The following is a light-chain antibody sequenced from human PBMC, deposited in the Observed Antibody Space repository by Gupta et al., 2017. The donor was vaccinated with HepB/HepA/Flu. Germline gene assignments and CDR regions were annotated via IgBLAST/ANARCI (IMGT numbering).Light chain of an antibody. Sequence: QAGLTRPPSVSEGLGQTAPVTCTGNSNNVGNQGAAWLQQHQGHPPKLLSYKNNNRPSGISERFSASRSGNTASLTITGLQPEDEADYYCSAWDNSLTARVFGGGTKLTVL. V-gene: IGLV10-54*04. J-gene: IGLJ3*02. CDR3: SAWDNSLTARV. CDR2: KNN. CDR1: SNNVGNQG.